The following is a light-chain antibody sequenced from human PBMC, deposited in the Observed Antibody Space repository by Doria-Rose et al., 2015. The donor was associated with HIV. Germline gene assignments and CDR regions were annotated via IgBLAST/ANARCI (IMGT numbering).Light chain of an antibody. V-gene: IGKV3-20*01. Sequence: TQSPGTLSLSPGERATLSCRASQSFSSTYLAWYQQKPCQAPRLLIYDGYTRATGITDTFSASGSATDFTLTINRLEPEDFALYYCHQYGTSWTFGQGTKVEI. CDR2: DGY. CDR1: QSFSSTY. J-gene: IGKJ1*01. CDR3: HQYGTSWT.